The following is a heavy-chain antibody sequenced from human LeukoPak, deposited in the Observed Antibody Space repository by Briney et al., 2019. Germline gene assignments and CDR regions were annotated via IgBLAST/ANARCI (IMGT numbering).Heavy chain of an antibody. Sequence: PSETLSLTCTVSGGSISSSSYFWAWIRQPPGKGLEWIGSIYYSGSTYYNPSLNSRVTISVDTSKNQFSLKLSSVTAADTAVYYCARRKILWFGERYYFDYWGQGTLVTVSS. CDR3: ARRKILWFGERYYFDY. CDR1: GGSISSSSYF. CDR2: IYYSGST. J-gene: IGHJ4*02. V-gene: IGHV4-39*01. D-gene: IGHD3-10*01.